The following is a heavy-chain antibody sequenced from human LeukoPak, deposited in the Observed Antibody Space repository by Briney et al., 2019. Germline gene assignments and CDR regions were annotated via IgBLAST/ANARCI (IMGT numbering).Heavy chain of an antibody. CDR3: AKDISSPLNY. V-gene: IGHV3-9*01. CDR2: ISWNSGSI. J-gene: IGHJ4*02. Sequence: GGSLRLSCAASGFTFDDYAMHWVRQAPGKGLEWVSGISWNSGSIGYVDSVKGRFTISRDNAKNSLYLQMNSLRAEDTALYYCAKDISSPLNYWGQGTLVTVSS. CDR1: GFTFDDYA.